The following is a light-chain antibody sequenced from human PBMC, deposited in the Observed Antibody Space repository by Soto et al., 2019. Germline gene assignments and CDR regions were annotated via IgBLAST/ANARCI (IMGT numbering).Light chain of an antibody. CDR2: EVI. Sequence: QSALTQPASVSGSPGQSITISCTGTSSDVGGYNYVSWYQQHPGKAPKLMIYEVINRPSGVSNRFSASKSGSTASLTISGLQAEDEADYYCSSYTTGNTLVFGVGTQLTVL. CDR1: SSDVGGYNY. J-gene: IGLJ3*02. CDR3: SSYTTGNTLV. V-gene: IGLV2-14*01.